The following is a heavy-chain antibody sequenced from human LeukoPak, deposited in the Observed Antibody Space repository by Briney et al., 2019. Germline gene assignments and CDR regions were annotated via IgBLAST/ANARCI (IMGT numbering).Heavy chain of an antibody. CDR1: GYSFTNYW. CDR3: ARGSSSWDFDY. J-gene: IGHJ4*02. CDR2: IDPTDSYT. V-gene: IGHV5-10-1*01. Sequence: GESLRISCKGSGYSFTNYWINWVRHMPGKGLELMGRIDPTDSYTNYSPSFQGHITISADKSINTVYLQCSSLKASDTAIYYCARGSSSWDFDYWGQGTLVTVSS. D-gene: IGHD6-13*01.